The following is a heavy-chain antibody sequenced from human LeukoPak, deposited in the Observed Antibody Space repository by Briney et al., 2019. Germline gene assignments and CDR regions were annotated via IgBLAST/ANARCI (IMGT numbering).Heavy chain of an antibody. CDR1: GFTYSSYA. J-gene: IGHJ5*02. CDR2: ISGSGGST. V-gene: IGHV3-23*01. CDR3: AKGPYDYVWGSYRPETYNWFDP. D-gene: IGHD3-16*02. Sequence: GGSLRLXCAASGFTYSSYAMSWVRQAPGKGLESVSAISGSGGSTYYADSVKGRFTISRDNSKNTLYLQMNSLRAEDTAVYYCAKGPYDYVWGSYRPETYNWFDPWGQGTLVTVSS.